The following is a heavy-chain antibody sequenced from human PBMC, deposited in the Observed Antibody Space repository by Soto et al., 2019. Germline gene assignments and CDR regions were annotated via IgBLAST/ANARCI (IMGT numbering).Heavy chain of an antibody. V-gene: IGHV1-46*03. CDR3: ARVYCSGGRCYSVDY. CDR1: GYTFTSYY. J-gene: IGHJ4*02. Sequence: ASVKVSCKASGYTFTSYYMHWVRQAPGQGLEWMGIINPSGGSTSYAQKFQGRVTMTRDTSTSTVYMELSSLRSEDTAVYYCARVYCSGGRCYSVDYWGQGTLVTVSS. CDR2: INPSGGST. D-gene: IGHD2-15*01.